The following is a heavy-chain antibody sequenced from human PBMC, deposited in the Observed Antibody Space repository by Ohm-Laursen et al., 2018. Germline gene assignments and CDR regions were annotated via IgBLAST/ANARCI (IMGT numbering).Heavy chain of an antibody. CDR3: ARVVGIVVVPAAMAYWFDP. D-gene: IGHD2-2*01. CDR2: IYYSGST. Sequence: SDTLSLTCTVSGGSISSGGYYWSWIRQHPGKGLEWIGYIYYSGSTYYNPSLKSRVTISVDTSKNQFSLKLSSVTAADTAVYYCARVVGIVVVPAAMAYWFDPWGQGTLVTVSS. V-gene: IGHV4-31*03. J-gene: IGHJ5*02. CDR1: GGSISSGGYY.